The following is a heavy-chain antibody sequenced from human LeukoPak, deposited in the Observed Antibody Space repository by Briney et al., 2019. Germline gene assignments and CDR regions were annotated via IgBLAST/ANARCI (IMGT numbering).Heavy chain of an antibody. V-gene: IGHV1-2*04. D-gene: IGHD3-10*01. CDR3: ARGGSGSYWTFDY. CDR1: GYTFTGYY. Sequence: GASVKVSCKASGYTFTGYYMHWVRQAPGQGLEWMGWINPNSGGTNYAQKFQGWVTMTRDTSISTAYMEPSRLRSDDTAVYYCARGGSGSYWTFDYWGQGTLVTVSS. CDR2: INPNSGGT. J-gene: IGHJ4*02.